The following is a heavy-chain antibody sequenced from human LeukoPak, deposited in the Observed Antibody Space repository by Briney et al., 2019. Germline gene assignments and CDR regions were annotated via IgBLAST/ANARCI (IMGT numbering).Heavy chain of an antibody. CDR3: AKDLYDSNGYSTFQH. J-gene: IGHJ1*01. V-gene: IGHV4-39*02. Sequence: PSETLSLTCTVSGGSISSSHYQWGWIRQPPGKGLEWIGNICYSGSTSSNPSLKSRVSISVDTSKNQFSLKLSSVTAADTAVYYCAKDLYDSNGYSTFQHWGQGTLVTVSS. CDR1: GGSISSSHYQ. CDR2: ICYSGST. D-gene: IGHD3-22*01.